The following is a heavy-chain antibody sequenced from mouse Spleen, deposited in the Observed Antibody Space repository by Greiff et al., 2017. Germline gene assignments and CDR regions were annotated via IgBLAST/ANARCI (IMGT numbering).Heavy chain of an antibody. J-gene: IGHJ4*01. Sequence: EVNLVESGGGLVKPGGSLKLSCAASGFTFSSYTMSWVRQTPAKRLEWVATISSGGGNTYYPDSVKGRFTISRDNARNTLYLQMSSLRSEDTAMYYCARQGTVYSNDAMDYWGQGTSVTVSS. D-gene: IGHD2-5*01. CDR3: ARQGTVYSNDAMDY. V-gene: IGHV5-9*04. CDR1: GFTFSSYT. CDR2: ISSGGGNT.